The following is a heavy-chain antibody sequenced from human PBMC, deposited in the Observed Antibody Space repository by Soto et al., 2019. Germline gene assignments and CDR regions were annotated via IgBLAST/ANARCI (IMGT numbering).Heavy chain of an antibody. CDR3: ARARRNSDTMIVVSPPFDY. CDR2: ISSSSSYI. D-gene: IGHD3-22*01. J-gene: IGHJ4*02. V-gene: IGHV3-21*01. CDR1: GFTFSSYS. Sequence: EVQLVESGGGLVKPGGSLRLSCAASGFTFSSYSMNWVRQAPGKGLEWVSSISSSSSYIYYADSVKGRFTISRDNAKNSLYLQMNSLRAEDTAVYYCARARRNSDTMIVVSPPFDYWGQGTLVTVSS.